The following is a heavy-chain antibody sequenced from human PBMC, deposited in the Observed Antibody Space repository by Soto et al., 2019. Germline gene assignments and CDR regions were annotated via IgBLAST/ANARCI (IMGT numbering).Heavy chain of an antibody. D-gene: IGHD6-13*01. V-gene: IGHV3-23*01. Sequence: GGSLILSCEASGFTFSTYAMSWVRQAPGKGLEWVSGINDIGGSTYEADSMKGRFTISRDNSKNTLYLQMDSMRAEDTAVYYCAKVGSSRTEIDYWGQGTLVTVSS. CDR3: AKVGSSRTEIDY. CDR2: INDIGGST. J-gene: IGHJ4*02. CDR1: GFTFSTYA.